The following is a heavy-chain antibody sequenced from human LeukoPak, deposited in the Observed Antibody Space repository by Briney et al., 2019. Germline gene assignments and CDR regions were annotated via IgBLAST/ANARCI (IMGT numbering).Heavy chain of an antibody. CDR1: GFTFGDYG. D-gene: IGHD3-3*01. V-gene: IGHV3-9*01. CDR3: AKDFTFLERHQFDY. J-gene: IGHJ4*02. CDR2: ISWSSGTI. Sequence: GGSQRLSCAASGFTFGDYGMHWVRQRPGKDLEWVSGISWSSGTIVYADSVKGRFTISGDNAKNALYLQMNNLRPDDTALYYCAKDFTFLERHQFDYWGQGTLVTVSS.